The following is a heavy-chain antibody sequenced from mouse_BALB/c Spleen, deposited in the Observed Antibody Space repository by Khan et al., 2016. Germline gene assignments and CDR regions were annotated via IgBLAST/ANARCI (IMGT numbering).Heavy chain of an antibody. Sequence: EVQLVESGPGLVKPSQSLSLTCTVTGHSITSDYAWNWIRQFPGNKLEWMGYITYSGSTSYNPSLKSRISITRDTSKNQFFLQLNSVTTEDTATXYCSTTTPMDYWGQGTSVTVSS. J-gene: IGHJ4*01. D-gene: IGHD1-2*01. CDR1: GHSITSDYA. CDR3: STTTPMDY. CDR2: ITYSGST. V-gene: IGHV3-2*02.